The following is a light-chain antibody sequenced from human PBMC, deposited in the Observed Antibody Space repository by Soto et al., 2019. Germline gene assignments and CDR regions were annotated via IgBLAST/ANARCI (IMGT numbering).Light chain of an antibody. CDR1: QNIRSR. CDR3: QQYHSYWT. V-gene: IGKV1-5*01. Sequence: DFQMTQSPSTLSASVGDRATTTCRASQNIRSRLAWFQQKPGKARKLLIYDASSVESGVPHRFSGSGSGTESTLTISSLQTDDFSTYYCQQYHSYWTFGQGTKV. J-gene: IGKJ1*01. CDR2: DAS.